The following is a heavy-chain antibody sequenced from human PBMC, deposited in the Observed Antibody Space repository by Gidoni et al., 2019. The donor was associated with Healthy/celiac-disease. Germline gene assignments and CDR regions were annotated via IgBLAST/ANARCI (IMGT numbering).Heavy chain of an antibody. CDR3: ARDRVVDIVATTPGFDP. J-gene: IGHJ5*02. Sequence: QVQLQESGPGLVKPSETLSLTCTVSGYSISSGYYWGWIRQPPGKGLEWIGSIYHSGSTYYNPSLKSRVTISVDTSKNQFSRKLSSVTAADTAVYYCARDRVVDIVATTPGFDPWGQGTLVTVSS. CDR1: GYSISSGYY. CDR2: IYHSGST. D-gene: IGHD5-12*01. V-gene: IGHV4-38-2*02.